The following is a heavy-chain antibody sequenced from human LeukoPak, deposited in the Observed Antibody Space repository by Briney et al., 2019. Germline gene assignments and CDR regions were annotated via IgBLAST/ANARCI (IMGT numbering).Heavy chain of an antibody. CDR1: GITVSSNY. Sequence: SGGSLRLSCAASGITVSSNYMSWVRQAPGKGLEWVSVMYSDSRTYYADSVKGRFTISRDNAKNTLYLQMNSLRAEDTAVYSCARELVVREGDYFDNWGQGTLVTVSS. CDR3: ARELVVREGDYFDN. V-gene: IGHV3-66*01. D-gene: IGHD2-2*01. CDR2: MYSDSRT. J-gene: IGHJ4*02.